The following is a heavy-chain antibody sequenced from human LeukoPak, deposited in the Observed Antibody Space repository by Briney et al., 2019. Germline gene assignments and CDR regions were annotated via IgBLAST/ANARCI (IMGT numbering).Heavy chain of an antibody. CDR2: INSDGSST. J-gene: IGHJ4*02. V-gene: IGHV3-74*01. CDR3: ARGGLGGYGRYFDY. CDR1: GFTFSSYW. D-gene: IGHD5-12*01. Sequence: GGSLXXSCAAXGFTFSSYWMHWVGQAPGKGLVWVSRINSDGSSTNYADSVKGRLTISRDNANTTLYLQMNSLRAEDTAVYYCARGGLGGYGRYFDYWDQGTLVTVSS.